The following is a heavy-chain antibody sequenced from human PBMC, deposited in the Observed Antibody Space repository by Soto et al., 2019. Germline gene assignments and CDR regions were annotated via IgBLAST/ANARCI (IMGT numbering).Heavy chain of an antibody. D-gene: IGHD3-3*01. J-gene: IGHJ6*02. Sequence: PGGSLRLSCAASGFTFSSYGMHWVRQAPGKRLAWVAVIPYDGSNKYYADSVKGRFTISRDKSKNTLYLQMNRLRAEDTAVYYCAKDELRFSEWSNHTYYYCGMDVWGQGATATVAS. CDR2: IPYDGSNK. CDR3: AKDELRFSEWSNHTYYYCGMDV. CDR1: GFTFSSYG. V-gene: IGHV3-30*18.